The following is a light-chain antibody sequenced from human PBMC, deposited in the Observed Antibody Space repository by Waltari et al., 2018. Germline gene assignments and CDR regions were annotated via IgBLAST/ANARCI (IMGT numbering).Light chain of an antibody. J-gene: IGLJ2*01. Sequence: SYELTQPLSVSVALGQTARITCGGNNIGSKNAHGYQKKPGQAPVLVISRDFNRPSGIPERFSGCNSGNTATLTISGVQAGDEADYYCQVWDSSTATVVFGGGTKLTVL. V-gene: IGLV3-9*01. CDR3: QVWDSSTATVV. CDR2: RDF. CDR1: NIGSKN.